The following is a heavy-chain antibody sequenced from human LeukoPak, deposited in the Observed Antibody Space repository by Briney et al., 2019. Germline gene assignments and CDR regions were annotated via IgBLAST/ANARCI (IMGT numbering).Heavy chain of an antibody. CDR1: GGSISSYY. CDR3: ARDHASSGVDY. D-gene: IGHD3-10*01. Sequence: SETLSLTCTVSGGSISSYYWSWIRQPPGKGLEWIGYIYYSGSTNYNPSLKSRVTISVDTSKNQFSLKLSSVTAADTAVYYCARDHASSGVDYWGQGTLVTVSS. CDR2: IYYSGST. J-gene: IGHJ4*02. V-gene: IGHV4-59*12.